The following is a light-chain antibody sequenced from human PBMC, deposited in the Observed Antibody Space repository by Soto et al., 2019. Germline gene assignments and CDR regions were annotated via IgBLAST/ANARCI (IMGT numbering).Light chain of an antibody. CDR1: SSNIGSRF. V-gene: IGLV1-44*01. CDR2: RDN. J-gene: IGLJ2*01. CDR3: SSLDVSLNGVV. Sequence: QSVLTQSPSASGTPGQTGTISCSGSSSNIGSRFVNWYQHVPGTAPKLLIYRDNERLSGFPDRFSASKSVTSASLVISGLQSEDEADYYCSSLDVSLNGVVFGGGTKLTVL.